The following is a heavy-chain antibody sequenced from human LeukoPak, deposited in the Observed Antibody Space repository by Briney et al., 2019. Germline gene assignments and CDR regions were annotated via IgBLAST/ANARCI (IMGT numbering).Heavy chain of an antibody. CDR1: GFNFSSFV. D-gene: IGHD2-8*02. J-gene: IGHJ5*02. CDR2: INTDGTTT. CDR3: ARLITLSDTGGP. Sequence: GRSLRLSCAASGFNFSSFVMHWVRQAPGKGLVWVSRINTDGTTTTYADSVRGRFTISRDNAKNTLYLQMNSLRAEDTAVYYCARLITLSDTGGPWGQGTLVTVSS. V-gene: IGHV3-74*01.